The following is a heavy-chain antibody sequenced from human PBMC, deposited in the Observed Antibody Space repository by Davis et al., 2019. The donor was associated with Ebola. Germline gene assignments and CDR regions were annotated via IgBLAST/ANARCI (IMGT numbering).Heavy chain of an antibody. V-gene: IGHV3-23*01. CDR2: IGVSGGST. CDR3: AKGGRSYYYYYGMDV. J-gene: IGHJ6*02. CDR1: GFTFSSYA. Sequence: PGGSLRLSCAASGFTFSSYAMSWVRQAPGRGLEWVSGIGVSGGSTYYADSVKGRFTISRDNSKNTLYLQMNSLRAEDTAVYNCAKGGRSYYYYYGMDVWGQGTTVTASS.